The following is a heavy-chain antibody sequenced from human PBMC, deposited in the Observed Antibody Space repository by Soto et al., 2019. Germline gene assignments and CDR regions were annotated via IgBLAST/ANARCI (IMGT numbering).Heavy chain of an antibody. D-gene: IGHD2-21*02. Sequence: QVQLVQGGGEVKQPGASVRVSCKASGYTFTDFHIHWVRQAPGQSLEWMGWINPNSGGTVYAPRFQDLVTMTRDASITTVYLEIARLKSGDTAMYFCTRSPLCGHRDCLTSGAFDVWGQGTAVTVSS. CDR2: INPNSGGT. CDR3: TRSPLCGHRDCLTSGAFDV. J-gene: IGHJ3*01. CDR1: GYTFTDFH. V-gene: IGHV1-2*04.